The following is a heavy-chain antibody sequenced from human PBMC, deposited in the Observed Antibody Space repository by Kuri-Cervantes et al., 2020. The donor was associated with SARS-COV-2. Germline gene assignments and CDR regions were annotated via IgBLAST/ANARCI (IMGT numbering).Heavy chain of an antibody. CDR3: ARWSYDSSTNYGLFDY. CDR1: GDSVSSNSAA. J-gene: IGHJ4*02. CDR2: TYYRSKWYN. V-gene: IGHV6-1*01. D-gene: IGHD3-22*01. Sequence: SCAISGDSVSSNSAAWNWIRQSPSRGLEWLGRTYYRSKWYNDYAVPVKSRITINPDTSKNQFSLQLNSVTPEDTAVYYCARWSYDSSTNYGLFDYWGQGTLVTVSS.